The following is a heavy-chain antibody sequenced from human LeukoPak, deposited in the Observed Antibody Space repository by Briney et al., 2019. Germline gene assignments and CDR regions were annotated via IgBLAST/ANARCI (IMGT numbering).Heavy chain of an antibody. CDR1: GFTFSNFG. Sequence: GGSLRLSCAASGFTFSNFGMNWVRQAPGKGLQWVSGIGPGGDNKYYADSLEGRFTISRDNSKNTLYLQMNSLRAEDTAVYYCARNDYGDYSVDYWGQGTLVTVSS. V-gene: IGHV3-23*01. CDR2: IGPGGDNK. CDR3: ARNDYGDYSVDY. J-gene: IGHJ4*02. D-gene: IGHD4-17*01.